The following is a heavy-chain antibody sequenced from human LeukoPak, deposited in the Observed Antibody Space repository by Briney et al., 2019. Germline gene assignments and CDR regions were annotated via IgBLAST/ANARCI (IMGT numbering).Heavy chain of an antibody. J-gene: IGHJ2*01. CDR3: ARTYGSSGLGYFDL. V-gene: IGHV4-59*01. CDR2: IYYSGST. Sequence: PSQTLSLTCTVSGGSISSYYWSWIRQPPGKGLEWIGYIYYSGSTNYSPSLKSRLTISVDTSKNQFSLKLSSVTAADTAVYYCARTYGSSGLGYFDLWGRGTLVTVSS. D-gene: IGHD6-13*01. CDR1: GGSISSYY.